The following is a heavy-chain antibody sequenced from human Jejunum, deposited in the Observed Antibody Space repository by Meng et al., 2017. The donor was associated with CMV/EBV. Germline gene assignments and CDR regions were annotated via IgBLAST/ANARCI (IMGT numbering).Heavy chain of an antibody. V-gene: IGHV3-48*03. CDR3: VRGGSSATLKYFDY. CDR2: ISASTTAI. Sequence: SGVTFSSYEMNWVRQIPGKGLEWISYISASTTAIYYADSVKGRFTISRDNVKNSLYLLMESLRADDTAIYYCVRGGSSATLKYFDYWGQGALVTVSS. CDR1: GVTFSSYE. D-gene: IGHD2/OR15-2a*01. J-gene: IGHJ4*02.